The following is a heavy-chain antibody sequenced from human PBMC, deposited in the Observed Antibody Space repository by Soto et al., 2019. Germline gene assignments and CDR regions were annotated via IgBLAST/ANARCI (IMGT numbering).Heavy chain of an antibody. J-gene: IGHJ4*02. CDR2: IKSKTDGGTT. V-gene: IGHV3-15*01. D-gene: IGHD2-15*01. Sequence: GGSLRLSCAASGFTFSNAWMGWVRQAPGKGLEWVGRIKSKTDGGTTDYAAPVKGRFTISRDDSKNTLYLQMNSLKTEDTAVYYCTTELGCSGGSCFRSGWGQGTLVTVSS. CDR1: GFTFSNAW. CDR3: TTELGCSGGSCFRSG.